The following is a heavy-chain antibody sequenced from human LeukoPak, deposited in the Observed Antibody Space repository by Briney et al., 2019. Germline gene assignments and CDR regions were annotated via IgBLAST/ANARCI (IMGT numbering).Heavy chain of an antibody. CDR3: ASNYVLRYFDLGY. CDR1: GGSISSSSYY. CDR2: IYYSGST. D-gene: IGHD3-9*01. J-gene: IGHJ4*02. Sequence: TSETLSLTCTVSGGSISSSSYYWGWIRQPPGKGLEWFGTIYYSGSTYYNPSLKSRVTISVDTSKNQFSLKLSSVTAADTAVYYCASNYVLRYFDLGYWGQGTLVTVSS. V-gene: IGHV4-39*01.